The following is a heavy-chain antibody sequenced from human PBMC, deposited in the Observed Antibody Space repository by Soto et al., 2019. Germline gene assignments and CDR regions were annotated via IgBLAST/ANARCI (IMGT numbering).Heavy chain of an antibody. CDR2: INQDATRQ. D-gene: IGHD3-10*01. J-gene: IGHJ4*02. CDR3: ARVGLFDGNKPITLEF. V-gene: IGHV3-7*03. Sequence: EVHLVESGGGLVQPGGSLRLSCAASGFTFSSYWMSWVRQASGRGLEWVANINQDATRQSYVDSVEGRFSISRDNAKNSVYLQMNNLRVDDTAVYYCARVGLFDGNKPITLEFWGQGTLVTVSS. CDR1: GFTFSSYW.